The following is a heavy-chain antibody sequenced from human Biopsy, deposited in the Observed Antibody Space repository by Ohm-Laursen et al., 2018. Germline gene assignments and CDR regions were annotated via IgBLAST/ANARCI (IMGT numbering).Heavy chain of an antibody. D-gene: IGHD3-9*01. Sequence: SVKASCQAPGGTFTNYGVNWVRQAPGQGLEWLGGNIPILGTGNYAQKFQDRVTVAADTSTSTATMELRSLRSDETAVYYCATKLTGYFHHWGQGTLVIVSS. CDR3: ATKLTGYFHH. J-gene: IGHJ1*01. CDR2: NIPILGTG. CDR1: GGTFTNYG. V-gene: IGHV1-69*06.